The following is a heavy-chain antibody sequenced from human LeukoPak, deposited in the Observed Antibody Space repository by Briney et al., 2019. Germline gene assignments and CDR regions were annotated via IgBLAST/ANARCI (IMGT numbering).Heavy chain of an antibody. Sequence: ASVKVSCTVSGYTLTELSMHWVRQAPGKGHEWMGGFDPEDGETIYAQKFQGRVTMTEDTSTDTAYMELCSLRSEDTAVYYCATRSVATITGYGMDVWGQGTAVTVSS. V-gene: IGHV1-24*01. J-gene: IGHJ6*02. CDR3: ATRSVATITGYGMDV. CDR2: FDPEDGET. CDR1: GYTLTELS. D-gene: IGHD5-24*01.